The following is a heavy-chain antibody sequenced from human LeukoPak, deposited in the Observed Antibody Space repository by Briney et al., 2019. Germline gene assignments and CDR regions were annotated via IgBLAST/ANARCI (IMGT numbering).Heavy chain of an antibody. CDR2: INPNSGGT. CDR1: GYTFTGYY. CDR3: AREGDIVLIVYAIDY. V-gene: IGHV1-2*05. J-gene: IGHJ4*02. Sequence: ASVKVSCKASGYTFTGYYMHWVRQAPGQGLEWMGRINPNSGGTNYAQKFQGRVTMTRDTSISTAYMELSRLRSDDTVVYYCAREGDIVLIVYAIDYWGQGTLVTVSS. D-gene: IGHD2-8*01.